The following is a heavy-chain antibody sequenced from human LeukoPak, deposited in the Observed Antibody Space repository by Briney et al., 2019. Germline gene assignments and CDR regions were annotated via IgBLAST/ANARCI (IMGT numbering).Heavy chain of an antibody. V-gene: IGHV3-66*01. CDR1: GFTVSSNF. CDR2: TSGGGYT. CDR3: ARDLNL. Sequence: GGSLRLSCAASGFTVSSNFMSWVRQAPGKGLEWVSVTSGGGYTDYADSVKGRFTISRDNSKNTPYLQMNSLRAEDTAVYYCARDLNLWGQGTLVTVSS. J-gene: IGHJ5*02.